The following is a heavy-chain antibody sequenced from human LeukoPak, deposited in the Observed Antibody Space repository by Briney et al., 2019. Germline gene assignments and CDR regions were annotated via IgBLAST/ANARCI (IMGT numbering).Heavy chain of an antibody. CDR3: AKDQISGSYFDWFDP. D-gene: IGHD1-26*01. J-gene: IGHJ5*02. V-gene: IGHV3-23*01. CDR1: GFTFSSYA. CDR2: ISGSGGST. Sequence: TGGSLRLACAASGFTFSSYAMSWVRQAPGKGLEWVSAISGSGGSTYYADSVKGRFTISRDNSKNTLYLQMNSLRAEDTAVYYCAKDQISGSYFDWFDPWGQGTLVTVSS.